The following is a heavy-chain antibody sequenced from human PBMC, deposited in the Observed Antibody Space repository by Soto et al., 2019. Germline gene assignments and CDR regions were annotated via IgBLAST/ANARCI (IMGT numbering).Heavy chain of an antibody. D-gene: IGHD3-22*01. CDR2: IIPIFGTA. V-gene: IGHV1-69*01. J-gene: IGHJ4*02. CDR1: GGTFSSYA. CDR3: ARARKRFNYYDSSGYFDY. Sequence: QVQLVQSGAEVKKPGSSVKVSCKASGGTFSSYAISWVRQAPGQGLEWMGGIIPIFGTANYAQKFQGRVTITADESTRTAYMELCSLRSEDTAVYYCARARKRFNYYDSSGYFDYWGQGTLVTVSS.